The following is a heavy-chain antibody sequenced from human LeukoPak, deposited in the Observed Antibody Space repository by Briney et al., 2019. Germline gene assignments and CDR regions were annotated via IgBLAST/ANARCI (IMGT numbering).Heavy chain of an antibody. V-gene: IGHV3-64D*06. CDR1: GFTFSSYA. CDR3: VKDYDILTGYFDY. CDR2: ISSNGGST. J-gene: IGHJ4*02. Sequence: PGGSLRLSCSDSGFTFSSYAMHWVRPALGKGLENVLAISSNGGSTYYADSVKGRSTISRDNSKNTLYLQMSSLRAEDTAVYYCVKDYDILTGYFDYWGQGTLVTVSS. D-gene: IGHD3-9*01.